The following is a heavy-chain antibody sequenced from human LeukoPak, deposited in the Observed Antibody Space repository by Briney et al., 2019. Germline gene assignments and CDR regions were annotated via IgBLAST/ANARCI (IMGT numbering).Heavy chain of an antibody. J-gene: IGHJ4*02. D-gene: IGHD6-19*01. Sequence: PSETLSLTCTVSGGSISSYYWSWIRQPPGKGLEWIGYLYYSGSTNYNPSLKSRVTMSIDTSKNQFSLRLNSVTAADTAMYYCATTENSSGWFAYWGQGTLVTVSS. V-gene: IGHV4-59*08. CDR3: ATTENSSGWFAY. CDR1: GGSISSYY. CDR2: LYYSGST.